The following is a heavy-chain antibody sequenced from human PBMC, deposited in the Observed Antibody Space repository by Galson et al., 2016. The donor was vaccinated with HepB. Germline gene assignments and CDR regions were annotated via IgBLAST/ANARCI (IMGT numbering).Heavy chain of an antibody. CDR1: GDNFSSFA. CDR2: IIPIFGPA. CDR3: AREGNCAGYRCFRFDY. Sequence: SVKVSCKASGDNFSSFAISWVRQAPGQGLEWMGGIIPIFGPAHYAQKFQGRVTIIADESTTTAYMELTGLRVDDTAVYYCAREGNCAGYRCFRFDYWGQGTLVTVSS. D-gene: IGHD2-15*01. J-gene: IGHJ4*02. V-gene: IGHV1-69*13.